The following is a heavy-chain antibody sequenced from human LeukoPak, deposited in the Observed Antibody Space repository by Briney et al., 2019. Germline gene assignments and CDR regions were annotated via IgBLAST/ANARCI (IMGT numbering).Heavy chain of an antibody. CDR2: INHSGST. CDR1: GGSFSGYY. Sequence: SETLSLTCAVYGGSFSGYYWSWIRQPPGKGLEWIGEINHSGSTNYNPSLKSRVTISVDTSKNQFSLKLSSVTAADTAVYYCAREEIGHGYFDYWGQGTLVTVSS. V-gene: IGHV4-34*01. D-gene: IGHD5-24*01. J-gene: IGHJ4*02. CDR3: AREEIGHGYFDY.